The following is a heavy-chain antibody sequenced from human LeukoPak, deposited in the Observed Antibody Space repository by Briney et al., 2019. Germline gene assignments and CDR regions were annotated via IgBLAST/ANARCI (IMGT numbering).Heavy chain of an antibody. V-gene: IGHV4-61*02. D-gene: IGHD1-26*01. J-gene: IGHJ3*02. Sequence: SQTLSLTCTVSGGSISSGSYYWNWIRQPAGKGLEWIGRIYTSGSTKYSPSLKSRVTISVDTPKNQFSLKLSSVTAADTAVYYCARSVGIVGAGGAFDIWGQGTMVTVSS. CDR2: IYTSGST. CDR1: GGSISSGSYY. CDR3: ARSVGIVGAGGAFDI.